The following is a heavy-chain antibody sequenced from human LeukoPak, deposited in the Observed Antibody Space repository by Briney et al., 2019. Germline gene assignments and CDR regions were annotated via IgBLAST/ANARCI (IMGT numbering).Heavy chain of an antibody. Sequence: GGSLRLSCAASGFTFSSYAMHWVRQAPGKGLGWVAVISYDGSNKYYADSVKGRFTISRDNSKNTLYLQMNSLRAEDTAVYYCARVWRCCSGGSCSLAGGMDVWGKGTTVTVSS. J-gene: IGHJ6*04. CDR2: ISYDGSNK. CDR3: ARVWRCCSGGSCSLAGGMDV. V-gene: IGHV3-30*04. D-gene: IGHD2-15*01. CDR1: GFTFSSYA.